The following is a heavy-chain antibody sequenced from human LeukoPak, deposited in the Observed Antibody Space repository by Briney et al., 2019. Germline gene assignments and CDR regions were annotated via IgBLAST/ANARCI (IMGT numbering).Heavy chain of an antibody. CDR1: GFTFSSYG. V-gene: IGHV3-30*18. Sequence: PGGSLRLSCAASGFTFSSYGMHWVRQAPGKGLEWVAVISYDGSNKYYADSVKGRFTISRDNSKNTLYLQMNSLRAEDTAVYYCAKSPHAFDIWGQGTMVTVSS. CDR2: ISYDGSNK. CDR3: AKSPHAFDI. J-gene: IGHJ3*02.